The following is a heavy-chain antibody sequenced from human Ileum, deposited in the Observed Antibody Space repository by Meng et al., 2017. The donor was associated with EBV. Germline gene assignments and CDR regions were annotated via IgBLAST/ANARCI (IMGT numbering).Heavy chain of an antibody. D-gene: IGHD3-22*01. CDR2: IYYSGST. CDR1: GYSISSTNW. CDR3: ARNVPGTSAYYD. Sequence: PRRESGPVLCKPSDTLSLTCAVSGYSISSTNWWGWIRQPPGKGLEWIGYIYYSGSTSYNPSLKSRVTMSVDTSKNQFSLNLNSVTAVDTAVYYCARNVPGTSAYYDWGQGTLVTVSS. V-gene: IGHV4-28*01. J-gene: IGHJ4*02.